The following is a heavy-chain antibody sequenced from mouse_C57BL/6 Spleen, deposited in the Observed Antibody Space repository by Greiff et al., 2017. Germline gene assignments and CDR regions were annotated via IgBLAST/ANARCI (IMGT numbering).Heavy chain of an antibody. CDR1: GYTFTDYE. Sequence: VKLVESGAELVRPGASVTLSCKASGYTFTDYEMHWVKQTPVHGLEWIGAIDPETGGTAYNQKFKGKAILTADKSSSTAYMELRSLTSEDSAVYYCTRANWDYFDYWGQGTTLTVSS. D-gene: IGHD4-1*01. CDR2: IDPETGGT. V-gene: IGHV1-15*01. J-gene: IGHJ2*01. CDR3: TRANWDYFDY.